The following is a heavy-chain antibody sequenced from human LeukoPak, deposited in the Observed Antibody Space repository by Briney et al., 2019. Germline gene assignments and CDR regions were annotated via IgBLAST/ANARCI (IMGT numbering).Heavy chain of an antibody. CDR3: ARAPGVTTPFDY. CDR2: IYYSGST. J-gene: IGHJ4*02. CDR1: GGSISSGGYY. V-gene: IGHV4-31*03. Sequence: SQTLSLTCTVSGGSISSGGYYWSWIRQHPGKGLEWIGYIYYSGSTYYNPSLKSRVTISVDTSKNQFSLELSSVTAADTAVYYCARAPGVTTPFDYWGQGTLVTVSS. D-gene: IGHD4-17*01.